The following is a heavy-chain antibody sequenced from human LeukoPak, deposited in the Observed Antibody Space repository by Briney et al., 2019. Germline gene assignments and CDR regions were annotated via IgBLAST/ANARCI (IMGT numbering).Heavy chain of an antibody. CDR2: ISGSGGST. J-gene: IGHJ4*02. CDR3: AKDHTIVATLAMDY. Sequence: GGSLRLSCAASGFTFSSYAMSWVRQAPGKGLEWVSGISGSGGSTYYADSVKGRFTISRDNSKNTLYLQVNSLRAEDTAVYYCAKDHTIVATLAMDYWGQGTLVTVSS. CDR1: GFTFSSYA. D-gene: IGHD5-12*01. V-gene: IGHV3-23*01.